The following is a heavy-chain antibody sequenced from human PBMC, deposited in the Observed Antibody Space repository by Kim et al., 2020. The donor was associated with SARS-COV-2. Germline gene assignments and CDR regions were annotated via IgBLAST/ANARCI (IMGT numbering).Heavy chain of an antibody. CDR2: SKYL. CDR3: ARNPKRDY. V-gene: IGHV3-21*01. J-gene: IGHJ4*02. Sequence: SKYLSYAGSVKGRFTISRDNAKTSLYLQRNSLRPDDTAFYFCARNPKRDYWGQGTLVTVSS.